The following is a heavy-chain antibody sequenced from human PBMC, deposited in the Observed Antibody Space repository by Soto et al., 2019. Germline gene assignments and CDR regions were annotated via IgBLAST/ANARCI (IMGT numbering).Heavy chain of an antibody. D-gene: IGHD3-10*01. J-gene: IGHJ5*02. CDR2: IYYGGSS. Sequence: SETLSLTCTVSGGSISSYYWSWIRQPPGKGLEWIGYIYYGGSSSYIPSLKSRLTISVDTSKNQLPLKLTSVTAADTAVYYCARGYFYGSARYSAADTWCQGTALTVSS. V-gene: IGHV4-59*12. CDR1: GGSISSYY. CDR3: ARGYFYGSARYSAADT.